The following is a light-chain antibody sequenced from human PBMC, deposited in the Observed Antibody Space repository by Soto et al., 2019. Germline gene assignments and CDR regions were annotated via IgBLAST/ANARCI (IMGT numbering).Light chain of an antibody. CDR1: QYIGSA. J-gene: IGKJ5*01. CDR2: DAS. CDR3: QQRDSWPIT. Sequence: EVVLTQSPATLSVSPGDRATLSCRASQYIGSAVAWYHQRSGQAPRLLIFDASIRVPTTPARFSGSGSGTDFTPTINSLEPDDFAVYYCQQRDSWPITFGQGTRLEIK. V-gene: IGKV3-11*01.